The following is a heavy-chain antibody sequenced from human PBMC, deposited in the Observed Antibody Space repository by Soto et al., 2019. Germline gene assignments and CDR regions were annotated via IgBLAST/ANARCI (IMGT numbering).Heavy chain of an antibody. CDR3: ARVSYYDTSGYLD. V-gene: IGHV4-31*03. Sequence: LSLTCTVSGGSISSGAYYWSWIRQHPGKGLEWIGYIYYSGSTYYNPSLKSRVTMSVDTSKNQFSLKLNSVTVADTAVYYRARVSYYDTSGYLDWGRGTLVTVSS. J-gene: IGHJ4*02. CDR1: GGSISSGAYY. D-gene: IGHD3-22*01. CDR2: IYYSGST.